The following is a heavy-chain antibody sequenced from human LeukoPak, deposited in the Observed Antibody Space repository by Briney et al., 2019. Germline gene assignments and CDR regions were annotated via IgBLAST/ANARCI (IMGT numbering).Heavy chain of an antibody. V-gene: IGHV4-61*02. CDR3: ARVESGSYSYYYYYMDV. D-gene: IGHD1-26*01. CDR1: GGSISSGSYY. J-gene: IGHJ6*03. CDR2: IYTSGST. Sequence: PSGTLSLTCTVSGGSISSGSYYWSWIRQPAGKGLEWIGRIYTSGSTNYNPSLKSRVTISVDTSKNQFSLKLSSVTAADTAVYYCARVESGSYSYYYYYMDVWGKGTTVTVSS.